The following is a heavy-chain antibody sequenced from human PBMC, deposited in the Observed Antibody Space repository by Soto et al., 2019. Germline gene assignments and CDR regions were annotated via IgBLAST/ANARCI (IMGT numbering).Heavy chain of an antibody. Sequence: GESLKISCKGSGYSFTSYWIGWVRQMPGKGLEWMGIIYPGDSDTRYSPSFQGQVTISADKSISTAYLQWSSLKASDTAMYYCAKTHGDGYSSGWYGDYFDYWGQGTLVTVSS. V-gene: IGHV5-51*01. J-gene: IGHJ4*02. CDR3: AKTHGDGYSSGWYGDYFDY. CDR1: GYSFTSYW. CDR2: IYPGDSDT. D-gene: IGHD6-19*01.